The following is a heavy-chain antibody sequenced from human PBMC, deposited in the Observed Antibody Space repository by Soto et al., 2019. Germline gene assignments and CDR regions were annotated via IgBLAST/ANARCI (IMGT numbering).Heavy chain of an antibody. J-gene: IGHJ5*02. V-gene: IGHV3-9*01. CDR2: ISWNSGSI. CDR3: AKDSRGYPRNRFDR. Sequence: EVQLVESGGGLVQPGRSLRLSCAASGFTFDDYAMHWVRLAPGKGLEWVSSISWNSGSIVYADSVKVRFTISRDNAKNSLYLQMNRLRTEDTAFYYCAKDSRGYPRNRFDRWGQGTLVTVSS. D-gene: IGHD2-15*01. CDR1: GFTFDDYA.